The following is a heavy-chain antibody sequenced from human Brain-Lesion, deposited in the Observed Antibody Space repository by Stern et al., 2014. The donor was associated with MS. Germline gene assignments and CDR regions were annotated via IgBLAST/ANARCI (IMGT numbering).Heavy chain of an antibody. D-gene: IGHD3-10*01. CDR1: GFTFSNYW. V-gene: IGHV3-74*02. CDR2: VNNDGRRT. J-gene: IGHJ5*01. CDR3: ARGERWFDS. Sequence: EVPLVESGGGLVQPGGSLRLSCAASGFTFSNYWMHWVRQAPGKGLVWVSRVNNDGRRTSYADSVKGRFTMSRDNAKNTLYLQMNSLRVEDTAIYYCARGERWFDSWGQGTLVNVSS.